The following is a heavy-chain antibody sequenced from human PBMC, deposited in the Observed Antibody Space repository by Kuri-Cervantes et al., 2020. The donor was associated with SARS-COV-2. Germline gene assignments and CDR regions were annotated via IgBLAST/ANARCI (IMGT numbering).Heavy chain of an antibody. J-gene: IGHJ4*02. V-gene: IGHV4-4*07. CDR2: IYTSGST. Sequence: SETLSLTCTVSGGSISSYYWSWIRQPAGKGLEWIGRIYTSGSTNYNPSLKSRVTISVDTSKNQFSLKLSSVTAADTAVYYCARDNVLFSGSGFDLWGQGNLVTVSS. D-gene: IGHD1-26*01. CDR3: ARDNVLFSGSGFDL. CDR1: GGSISSYY.